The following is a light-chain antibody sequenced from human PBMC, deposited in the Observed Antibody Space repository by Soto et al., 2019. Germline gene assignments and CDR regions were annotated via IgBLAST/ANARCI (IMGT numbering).Light chain of an antibody. CDR2: GAS. CDR3: QQRNNWPPGIT. Sequence: EIVMTQSPASLSVSPGERATLSCRASQSVSSTLAWYQQKPGQAPRLLIYGASTWGTGVPPRFTGSGSGTEFTLTISNLEPEDFAVYYCQQRNNWPPGITFGQGTRLEIK. J-gene: IGKJ5*01. CDR1: QSVSST. V-gene: IGKV3D-15*01.